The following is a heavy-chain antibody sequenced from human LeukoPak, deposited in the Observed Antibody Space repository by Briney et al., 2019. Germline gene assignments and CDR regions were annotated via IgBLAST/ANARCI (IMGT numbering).Heavy chain of an antibody. CDR1: GGTFSSYA. D-gene: IGHD3-16*01. CDR2: ISAYNGNT. V-gene: IGHV1-18*01. CDR3: ARGAYVYVWGSPPRTFDY. J-gene: IGHJ4*02. Sequence: ASVKVSCKASGGTFSSYAISWVRQAPGQGLEWMGWISAYNGNTNYAQKLQGRVTMTTDTSTSTAYMELRSLRSDDTAVYYCARGAYVYVWGSPPRTFDYWGQGTLVTVSP.